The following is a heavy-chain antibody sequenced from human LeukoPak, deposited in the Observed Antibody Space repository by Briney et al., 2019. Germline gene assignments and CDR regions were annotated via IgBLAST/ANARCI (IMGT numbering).Heavy chain of an antibody. CDR2: MSYDGSNK. V-gene: IGHV3-30-3*01. CDR1: GFTFSSYT. J-gene: IGHJ6*02. D-gene: IGHD2-15*01. Sequence: GGSLRLSCAASGFTFSSYTMHWVRQAPGKGLEWVAVMSYDGSNKYYADSVKGRFTISRDNAKNTLYLQMNSLRAEDTGVYYCGRDGYCSGGSCYGMDVWGQGTTVTVSS. CDR3: GRDGYCSGGSCYGMDV.